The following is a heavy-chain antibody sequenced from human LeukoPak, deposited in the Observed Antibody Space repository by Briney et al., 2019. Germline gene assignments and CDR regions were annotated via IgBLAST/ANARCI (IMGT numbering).Heavy chain of an antibody. D-gene: IGHD3-22*01. CDR2: ISSSSSTI. V-gene: IGHV3-48*04. CDR1: GFTFSSYS. Sequence: GGSLRLSCAASGFTFSSYSMNWVRQAPGKELEWVSYISSSSSTIYYADSVKGRFTISRDNAKNSLYLQMNSLRAEDTAVYYCARDRGYFSCGYFWFDPWGQGTLVTVSS. CDR3: ARDRGYFSCGYFWFDP. J-gene: IGHJ5*02.